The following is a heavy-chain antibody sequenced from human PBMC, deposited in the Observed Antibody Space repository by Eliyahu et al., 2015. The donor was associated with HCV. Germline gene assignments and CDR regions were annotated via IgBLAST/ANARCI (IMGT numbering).Heavy chain of an antibody. CDR2: ISYSSGTM. Sequence: EVQLVESGGGLVQPGGSLKLSCAASGFTFSTYGMXWVRQAPGKGLQWVSFISYSSGTMYYADSVRGRFTISRDNAKNSLYLQMNNLSDEDTAVYFCARDRGQLYYFDYWGQGSLVTVSS. CDR1: GFTFSTYG. D-gene: IGHD5-18*01. J-gene: IGHJ4*02. CDR3: ARDRGQLYYFDY. V-gene: IGHV3-48*02.